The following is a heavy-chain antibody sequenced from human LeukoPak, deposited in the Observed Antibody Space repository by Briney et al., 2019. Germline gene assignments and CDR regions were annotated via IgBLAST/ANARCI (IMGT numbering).Heavy chain of an antibody. J-gene: IGHJ6*02. CDR3: ARDRADYDILTGRPYYYYGMDV. Sequence: SVKVSCKASGYTFTSYGISWVRQAPGQGLEWMGRIIPILGIANYAQKFQGRVTITADKSTSTAYMELSSLRSEDTAVYYCARDRADYDILTGRPYYYYGMDVWGQGTTVTVSS. CDR1: GYTFTSYG. CDR2: IIPILGIA. D-gene: IGHD3-9*01. V-gene: IGHV1-69*04.